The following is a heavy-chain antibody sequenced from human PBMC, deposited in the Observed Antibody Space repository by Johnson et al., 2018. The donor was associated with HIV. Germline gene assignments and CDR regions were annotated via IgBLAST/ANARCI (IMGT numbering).Heavy chain of an antibody. V-gene: IGHV3-73*02. J-gene: IGHJ3*01. D-gene: IGHD2-21*01. Sequence: VQLVESGGGLVQPGGSLELSCAASGFTFSGSAMHLVRQASGQGLEWVGRLRGSAHTYATAFAASLTGSFTISRDDSTNTAYLQMNSLRVEDTALYYCARGIGDEYAFDVWGQGTMVTVSS. CDR3: ARGIGDEYAFDV. CDR2: LRGSAHTYAT. CDR1: GFTFSGSA.